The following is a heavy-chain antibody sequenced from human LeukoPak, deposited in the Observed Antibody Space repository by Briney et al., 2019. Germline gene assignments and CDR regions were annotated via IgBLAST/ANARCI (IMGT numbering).Heavy chain of an antibody. CDR3: ARVGTVVHFDH. V-gene: IGHV3-30-3*01. D-gene: IGHD4-23*01. J-gene: IGHJ4*02. Sequence: GGSLRLSCAASGFTFSTYAMHWVRQAPGKGLEWVAVISYDGSNKYYADSVKGRFTISRDNSKNTLYLQMNSLRAEDTAVYYCARVGTVVHFDHWGQGTLVTVSS. CDR2: ISYDGSNK. CDR1: GFTFSTYA.